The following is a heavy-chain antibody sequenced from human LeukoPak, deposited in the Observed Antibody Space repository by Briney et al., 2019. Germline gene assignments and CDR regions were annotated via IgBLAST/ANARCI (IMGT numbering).Heavy chain of an antibody. CDR2: IYFSGST. CDR1: GASITDDDYY. CDR3: ARRATLSNWFDP. Sequence: SETLSLTCTVSGASITDDDYYWSWIRQHPGKVLGWIGYIYFSGSTYYNPTLKSRASVSVATSTSQFSLRLTSVTVADSAVYYCARRATLSNWFDPWGQGTLVIVSS. D-gene: IGHD1-1*01. J-gene: IGHJ5*02. V-gene: IGHV4-31*02.